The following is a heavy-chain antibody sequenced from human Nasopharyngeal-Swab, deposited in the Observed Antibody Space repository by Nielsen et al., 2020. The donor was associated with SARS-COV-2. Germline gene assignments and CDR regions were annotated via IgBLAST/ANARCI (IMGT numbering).Heavy chain of an antibody. CDR2: IYYSGST. J-gene: IGHJ4*02. V-gene: IGHV4-59*13. D-gene: IGHD3-16*01. Sequence: SETLFLTCTVSGGSISSYYWSWIRQPPGKGLEWIGYIYYSGSTNYNPSLKSRVTISVDTSKNQFSLKLSSVTAADTAVYYCARAMITFGGVTHFDYWGQGTLVTVSS. CDR1: GGSISSYY. CDR3: ARAMITFGGVTHFDY.